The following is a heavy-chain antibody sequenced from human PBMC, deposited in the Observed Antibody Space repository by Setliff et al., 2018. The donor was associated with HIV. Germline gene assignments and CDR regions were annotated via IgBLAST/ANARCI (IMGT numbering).Heavy chain of an antibody. V-gene: IGHV4-34*01. CDR2: INHSGST. J-gene: IGHJ3*02. CDR3: ARGKELVRSAFDI. Sequence: SETLSLTCAVYGGSFSDYYWIWIRQPPGKGLEWIGEINHSGSTNYNSSLKSRVTLSVDTSKNQFSLNVTSVTAADTAVYYCARGKELVRSAFDIWGQGTMVTV. D-gene: IGHD1-7*01. CDR1: GGSFSDYY.